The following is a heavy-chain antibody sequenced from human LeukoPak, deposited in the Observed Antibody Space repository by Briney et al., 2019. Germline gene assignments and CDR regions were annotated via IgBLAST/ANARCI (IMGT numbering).Heavy chain of an antibody. CDR1: GLTFSSHW. CDR3: AREGGSYSNYEIDY. V-gene: IGHV3-74*01. CDR2: ITNDGSST. J-gene: IGHJ4*02. Sequence: GGSLRLSCAASGLTFSSHWMHWVRQAPGKGLVWVSRITNDGSSTTYADSVKGRFTISRDNAKNTLYLQMNSLRAEDTAVYYCAREGGSYSNYEIDYWGQGTLVTVSS. D-gene: IGHD4-11*01.